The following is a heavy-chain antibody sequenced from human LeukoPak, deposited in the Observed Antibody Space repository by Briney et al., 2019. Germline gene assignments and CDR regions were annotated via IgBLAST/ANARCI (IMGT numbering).Heavy chain of an antibody. CDR3: ATVRPDSGSSR. CDR2: INHSGST. CDR1: GGSFSGYY. D-gene: IGHD1-26*01. Sequence: SSETLSLTCAVYGGSFSGYYWSWIRQPPGKGLEWIGEINHSGSTNYNPSLKSRVTISVDTSKNQFSLKLSSVTAADTAVYYCATVRPDSGSSRWGQGTLVTVSS. J-gene: IGHJ4*02. V-gene: IGHV4-34*01.